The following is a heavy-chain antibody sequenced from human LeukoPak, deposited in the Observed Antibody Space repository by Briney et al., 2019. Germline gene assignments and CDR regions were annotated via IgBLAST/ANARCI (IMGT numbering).Heavy chain of an antibody. Sequence: SETLSLTCTVSGGSISSGTYYWGWIRQPPGKGLEWIGTIYYSGSTNYNPSLKSRVTISVDTSKNQFSLKLSSVTAADTAVYYCASRRMYSSSYLRNWGQGTLVTVSS. CDR2: IYYSGST. V-gene: IGHV4-39*07. CDR3: ASRRMYSSSYLRN. CDR1: GGSISSGTYY. D-gene: IGHD6-13*01. J-gene: IGHJ4*02.